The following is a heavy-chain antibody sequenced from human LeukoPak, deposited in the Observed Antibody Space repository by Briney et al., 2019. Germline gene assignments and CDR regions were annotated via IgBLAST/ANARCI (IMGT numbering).Heavy chain of an antibody. V-gene: IGHV1-8*03. CDR3: ARSDYDILTGYYYFDY. Sequence: ASVKVSCKASGGTFSSYTISWVRQATGQGLEWMGWMNPNSGNTGYAQKFQGRVTITRNTSISTAYMELSSLRSEDTAVYYCARSDYDILTGYYYFDYWGQGTLVTVSS. CDR2: MNPNSGNT. J-gene: IGHJ4*02. D-gene: IGHD3-9*01. CDR1: GGTFSSYT.